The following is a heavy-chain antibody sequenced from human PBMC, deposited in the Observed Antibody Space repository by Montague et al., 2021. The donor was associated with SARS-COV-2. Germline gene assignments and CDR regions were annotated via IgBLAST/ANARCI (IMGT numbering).Heavy chain of an antibody. V-gene: IGHV4-59*01. CDR3: ARGSGWMGNAFDI. J-gene: IGHJ3*02. Sequence: TLSLTCTVSGGSISSYYWSWIRQPPGKGLEWIGYIYYSGSTNYNPSLKSRVTISVDTSKNQFSLKLSSVTAADTAVYYCARGSGWMGNAFDIWDQGTMVTVSS. CDR1: GGSISSYY. CDR2: IYYSGST. D-gene: IGHD6-19*01.